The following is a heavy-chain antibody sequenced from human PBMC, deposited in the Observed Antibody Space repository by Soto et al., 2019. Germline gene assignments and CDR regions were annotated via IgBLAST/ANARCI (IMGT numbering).Heavy chain of an antibody. CDR2: IYHSGST. D-gene: IGHD6-6*01. CDR3: ARDGGAARGDFDY. CDR1: GGSISSSNW. Sequence: PSETLSLTCAVSGGSISSSNWWSWVRQPPGKGLEWIGEIYHSGSTNYNPSLKSRVTISVDKSKNQFSLKLSSVTAADTAVYYCARDGGAARGDFDYWGQGTLVTVSS. V-gene: IGHV4-4*02. J-gene: IGHJ4*02.